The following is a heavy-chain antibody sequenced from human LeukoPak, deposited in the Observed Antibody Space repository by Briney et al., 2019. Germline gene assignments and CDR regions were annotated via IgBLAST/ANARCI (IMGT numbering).Heavy chain of an antibody. Sequence: AASVKVSCKASGGTFSSYAISWVRQAPGQGLEWMGGIIPIFGTANYAQKFQGRVTITADESTSTAYIELSSLRSEDTAVYYCARDAFGELSSWFDPWGQGTLVTVSS. D-gene: IGHD3-10*01. J-gene: IGHJ5*02. CDR2: IIPIFGTA. CDR1: GGTFSSYA. V-gene: IGHV1-69*13. CDR3: ARDAFGELSSWFDP.